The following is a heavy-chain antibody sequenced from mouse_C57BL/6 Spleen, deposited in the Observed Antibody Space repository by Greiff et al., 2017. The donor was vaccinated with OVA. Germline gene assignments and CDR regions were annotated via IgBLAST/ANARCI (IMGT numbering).Heavy chain of an antibody. CDR3: ARADYYAMDY. V-gene: IGHV1-50*01. Sequence: VQLQQPGAELVKPGASVKLSCKASGYTFTSYWMQWVNQRPGQGLEWIGEIDPSDSYTNYNQKFKGKATLTVDTSYSTAYMQISSLTSEDAAVDYCARADYYAMDYWGQGTSVTVSS. CDR2: IDPSDSYT. J-gene: IGHJ4*01. CDR1: GYTFTSYW.